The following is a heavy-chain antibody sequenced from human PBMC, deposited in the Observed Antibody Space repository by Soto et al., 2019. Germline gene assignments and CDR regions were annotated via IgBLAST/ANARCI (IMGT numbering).Heavy chain of an antibody. CDR1: GFTFSNAW. Sequence: GGSLRLSCAASGFTFSNAWMNWVRQAPGKGLEWVGRIKSKTDGGTTDYAAPVKGRFTISRDDSKNTLYLQMNSLKTEDTAVYYCTTPRYRHYYYGMDVWGQGTTVTVSS. J-gene: IGHJ6*02. CDR3: TTPRYRHYYYGMDV. V-gene: IGHV3-15*07. CDR2: IKSKTDGGTT. D-gene: IGHD5-12*01.